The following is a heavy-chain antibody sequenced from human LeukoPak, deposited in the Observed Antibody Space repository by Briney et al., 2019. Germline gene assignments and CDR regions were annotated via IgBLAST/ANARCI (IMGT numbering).Heavy chain of an antibody. V-gene: IGHV3-23*01. Sequence: KTGGTLRLSCAASGFTFSSYGMSWVRQAPGKGLEWVSAISGSGGSTYYADSVKGRFTISRDNAKNSLYLQMNSLRAEDTAVYYCARPVWFGDLYDFDIWGQGTMVTVSS. D-gene: IGHD3-10*01. CDR1: GFTFSSYG. CDR3: ARPVWFGDLYDFDI. J-gene: IGHJ3*02. CDR2: ISGSGGST.